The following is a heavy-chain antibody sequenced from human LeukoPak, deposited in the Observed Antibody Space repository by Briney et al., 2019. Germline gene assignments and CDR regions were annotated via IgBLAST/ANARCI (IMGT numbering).Heavy chain of an antibody. CDR2: IGSTGTTK. CDR1: GFAFRSYE. V-gene: IGHV3-48*03. CDR3: ARDGDFRYFDF. Sequence: QPGGSLRLSCAASGFAFRSYEMNWVRQAPGKGLEWVSYIGSTGTTKYYADSVKGRFTISRDNAKNSMFLQLSSLRVEDTAVYYCARDGDFRYFDFWGQGTLVTVSS. J-gene: IGHJ4*03. D-gene: IGHD2/OR15-2a*01.